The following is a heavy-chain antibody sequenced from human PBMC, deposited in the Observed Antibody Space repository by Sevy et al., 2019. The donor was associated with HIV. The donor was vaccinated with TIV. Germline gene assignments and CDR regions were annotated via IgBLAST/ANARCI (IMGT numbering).Heavy chain of an antibody. Sequence: GGSLRLSCAASEFIFDDYAMHWVRLVPGRGLQWVSDLSWNSGAIDYADSVKGRFTMSRDNAKNSLYLQMNNLRLEDTALYYSAKDRGYSYSSIDFWGQGTLVTVSS. CDR1: EFIFDDYA. CDR3: AKDRGYSYSSIDF. V-gene: IGHV3-9*01. CDR2: LSWNSGAI. D-gene: IGHD5-18*01. J-gene: IGHJ4*02.